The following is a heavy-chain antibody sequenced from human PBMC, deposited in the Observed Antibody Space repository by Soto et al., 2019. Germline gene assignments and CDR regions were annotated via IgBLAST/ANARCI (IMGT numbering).Heavy chain of an antibody. Sequence: WGSLRLSCAASRFTFSNAWINWVRQAPGKGLEWVGRIKSKTDGGTTDFAAPVKGRCAISRDDSKNMVYLQMNSLKTEKRCLFCFTKDSYRTKKAVRFDYWGHGTLVTVSS. D-gene: IGHD1-26*01. CDR1: RFTFSNAW. CDR3: TKDSYRTKKAVRFDY. J-gene: IGHJ4*01. V-gene: IGHV3-15*07. CDR2: IKSKTDGGTT.